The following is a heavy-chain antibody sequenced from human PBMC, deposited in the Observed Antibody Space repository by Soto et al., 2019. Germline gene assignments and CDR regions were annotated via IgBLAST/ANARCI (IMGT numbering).Heavy chain of an antibody. J-gene: IGHJ6*02. CDR3: ARGGISGTTDYYGMDV. Sequence: QVQLVQSGTEVKKPGSSVKVSCKASGGTFISYSISWVRQAPGQGLEWMGRIIPRLDIANHAQKCQGRVTITADKSTSTTYRELSSLRSEDTAVYYCARGGISGTTDYYGMDVWGQGTTVTVSS. CDR2: IIPRLDIA. V-gene: IGHV1-69*02. D-gene: IGHD1-20*01. CDR1: GGTFISYS.